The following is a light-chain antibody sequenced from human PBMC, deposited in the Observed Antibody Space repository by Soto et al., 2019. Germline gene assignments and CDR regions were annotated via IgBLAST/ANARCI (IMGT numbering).Light chain of an antibody. CDR2: DAS. J-gene: IGKJ1*01. Sequence: ERVLTQSRRTLSLSPGHRASLSCRASQSVSSTYLAWYQQRPGQDPRLLFYDASNRATGIPARFRGSGSGTAFTLTISSREPEDFPVYYCQQRSNWPQTFGQGTKVDI. V-gene: IGKV3-11*01. CDR3: QQRSNWPQT. CDR1: QSVSSTY.